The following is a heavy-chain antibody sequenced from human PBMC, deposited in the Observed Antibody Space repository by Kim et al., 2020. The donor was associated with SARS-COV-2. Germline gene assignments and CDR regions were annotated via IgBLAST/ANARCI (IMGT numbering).Heavy chain of an antibody. D-gene: IGHD3-22*01. CDR3: ARQTDYYYYFDY. Sequence: NYNPSLKSRVTISVDTSKNPFSLKLSSVTAADTAVYYCARQTDYYYYFDYWGQGTLVTVSS. V-gene: IGHV4-61*07. J-gene: IGHJ4*02.